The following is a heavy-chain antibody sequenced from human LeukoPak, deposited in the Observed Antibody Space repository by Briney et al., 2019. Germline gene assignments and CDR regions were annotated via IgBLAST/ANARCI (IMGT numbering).Heavy chain of an antibody. D-gene: IGHD2-2*01. CDR3: ARDKSTSCYYFDY. CDR2: IWYDGSNK. Sequence: GSLRLSCAASGFTFSNYGLHWVRQAPGKGLEWVALIWYDGSNKYYADSVKGRFTISRDNSKNTLFLQMNSLRVEDTAVCYCARDKSTSCYYFDYWDQGTLVTVSS. J-gene: IGHJ4*02. V-gene: IGHV3-33*01. CDR1: GFTFSNYG.